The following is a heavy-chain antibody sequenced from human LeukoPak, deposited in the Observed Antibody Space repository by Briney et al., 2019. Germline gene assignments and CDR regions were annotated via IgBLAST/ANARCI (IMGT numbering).Heavy chain of an antibody. J-gene: IGHJ4*02. V-gene: IGHV5-51*01. Sequence: GEPLKISCKGSGHSFTSYWIGWVRQMPGKGLEWMGIIYPGDSDTRYSPSFQGQVTISADKSISTAYLQWSSLKASDTAMYYCARPASTPPAYFDYWGQGTLVTVSS. CDR1: GHSFTSYW. CDR2: IYPGDSDT. D-gene: IGHD5/OR15-5a*01. CDR3: ARPASTPPAYFDY.